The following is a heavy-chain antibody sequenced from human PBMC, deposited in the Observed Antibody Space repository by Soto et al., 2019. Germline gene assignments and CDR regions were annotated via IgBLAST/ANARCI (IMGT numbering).Heavy chain of an antibody. Sequence: SGPTLVNPTQTVTLTCTFSGFSLNTNEMCVSWIRQPPGKGLEWIGYIYYSGSTYYNPSLKSRVTISVDTSKNQFSLKLSSVTAADTAVYYCARDLDGLGDYWGQ. CDR3: ARDLDGLGDY. V-gene: IGHV4-30-4*01. D-gene: IGHD3-16*01. CDR1: GFSLNTNEMC. J-gene: IGHJ4*02. CDR2: IYYSGST.